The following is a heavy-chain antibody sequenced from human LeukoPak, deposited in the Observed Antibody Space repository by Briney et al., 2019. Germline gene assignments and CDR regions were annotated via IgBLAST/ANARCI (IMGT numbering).Heavy chain of an antibody. D-gene: IGHD6-19*01. CDR2: IYPGDSDT. CDR3: ASLSSGYSSGFFPYYFDY. CDR1: GYSFTSYW. V-gene: IGHV5-51*01. Sequence: GESLKISCKGSGYSFTSYWIGWVRQMPGKGLEWMGIIYPGDSDTRYSPSFQGRVTISADKSISTAYLQWSSLKASDTAMYYCASLSSGYSSGFFPYYFDYWGQGTLVTVSS. J-gene: IGHJ4*02.